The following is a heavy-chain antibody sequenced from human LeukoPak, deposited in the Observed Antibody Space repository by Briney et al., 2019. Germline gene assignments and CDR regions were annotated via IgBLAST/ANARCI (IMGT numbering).Heavy chain of an antibody. CDR3: ARHGFDPVQNVAHWYFDL. J-gene: IGHJ2*01. V-gene: IGHV4-4*02. D-gene: IGHD3-10*01. Sequence: SGTLSLTCAVSGGSISSSNWWSWVRQPPGKGLEWIGEIYHSGSTNYNPSLKSRVTIGTSKNEISLNLTSVTAADTAVYYCARHGFDPVQNVAHWYFDLWGRGTLVTVSS. CDR1: GGSISSSNW. CDR2: IYHSGST.